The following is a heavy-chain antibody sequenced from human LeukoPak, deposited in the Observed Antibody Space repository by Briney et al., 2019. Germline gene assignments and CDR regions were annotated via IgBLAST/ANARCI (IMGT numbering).Heavy chain of an antibody. Sequence: ASEKVSCKASGYTFTSYGISWVRQAPGQGLEWMGWISAYNGNTNYAQKLQGRVTMTTDTSTSTAYMELRSLRSDDTAVYYCAREIEYCTNGVCFPWFDPWGQGTLVTVSS. CDR1: GYTFTSYG. V-gene: IGHV1-18*01. CDR3: AREIEYCTNGVCFPWFDP. D-gene: IGHD2-8*01. CDR2: ISAYNGNT. J-gene: IGHJ5*02.